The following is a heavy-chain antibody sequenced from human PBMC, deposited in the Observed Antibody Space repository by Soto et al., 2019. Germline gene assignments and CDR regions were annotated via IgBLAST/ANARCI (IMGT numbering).Heavy chain of an antibody. V-gene: IGHV1-69*13. D-gene: IGHD6-13*01. J-gene: IGHJ6*02. CDR2: IIPIFGTA. CDR3: ARAREGYSTLHYYYGMDV. CDR1: GGTFSSYA. Sequence: SVKVACKASGGTFSSYAISWVRQAPGQGLEWMGGIIPIFGTANYAQKFQGRVTITADESTSTAYMELSSLRSEDTAVYYCARAREGYSTLHYYYGMDVWGQGTTVTVSS.